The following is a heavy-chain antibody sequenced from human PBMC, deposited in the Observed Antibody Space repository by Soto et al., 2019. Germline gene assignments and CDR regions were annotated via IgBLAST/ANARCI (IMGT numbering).Heavy chain of an antibody. CDR3: ARVKGDSSSWTYWYFDL. CDR2: TYYRSKWYN. V-gene: IGHV6-1*01. D-gene: IGHD6-13*01. J-gene: IGHJ2*01. CDR1: GDSVSSNSAA. Sequence: KQSQTLSLTCAISGDSVSSNSAAWNWIRQSPSRGLEWLGRTYYRSKWYNDYAVSVKSRITINPDTSKNQFSLQLNSVTPEDTAVYYCARVKGDSSSWTYWYFDLWGRGTLVTVSS.